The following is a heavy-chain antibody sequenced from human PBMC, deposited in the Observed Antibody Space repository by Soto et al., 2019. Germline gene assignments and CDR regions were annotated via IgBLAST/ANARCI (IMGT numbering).Heavy chain of an antibody. Sequence: VQLLESGGDLVQPGGSLRLSCAASGFTFSSYAMTWVRQAPGKGLEWVSAISGSGGGTYYADSVKGRFIISRDNSKNTLFLQMNSLRVEDTAVYYCAKDLTGGYCSGGTCYPGDYWGQGTLVTVSP. J-gene: IGHJ4*02. D-gene: IGHD2-15*01. CDR2: ISGSGGGT. V-gene: IGHV3-23*01. CDR3: AKDLTGGYCSGGTCYPGDY. CDR1: GFTFSSYA.